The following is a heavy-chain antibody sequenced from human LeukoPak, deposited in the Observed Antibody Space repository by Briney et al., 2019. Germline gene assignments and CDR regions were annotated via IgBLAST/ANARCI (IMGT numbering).Heavy chain of an antibody. CDR2: LIVYGETS. D-gene: IGHD1-1*01. CDR1: RFTSSSYA. CDR3: AKASWVSNADAAL. V-gene: IGHV3-23*01. J-gene: IGHJ4*02. Sequence: AESLRLSCPASRFTSSSYAMSCVRQTPTRGLEWVSSLIVYGETSYAHSVKGRFPLSTHESRNTVYLQLNNLSVEDTAIYYCAKASWVSNADAALWGQGTLVTVSS.